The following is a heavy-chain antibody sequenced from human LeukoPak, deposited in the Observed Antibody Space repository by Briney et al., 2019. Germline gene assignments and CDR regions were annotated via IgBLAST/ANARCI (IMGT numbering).Heavy chain of an antibody. D-gene: IGHD2-2*01. J-gene: IGHJ4*02. Sequence: ASVKVSCKASVYTVTGYYMYWVRQAPRPGLEWMWWDNPNSGGTNYAQKFQGRVTMTRDTYISTAYMDLSRLRSDDKAVYYCARVACSSTSCWGDFDYWGQGTLVTVSS. CDR3: ARVACSSTSCWGDFDY. CDR1: VYTVTGYY. V-gene: IGHV1-2*02. CDR2: DNPNSGGT.